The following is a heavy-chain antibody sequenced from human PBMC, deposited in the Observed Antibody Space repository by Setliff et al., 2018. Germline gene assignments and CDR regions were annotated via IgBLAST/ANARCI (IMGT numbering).Heavy chain of an antibody. CDR2: IYTSWST. V-gene: IGHV4-61*09. CDR1: GDSISSRPFY. Sequence: SETLSLTCTVSGDSISSRPFYWGWFRQPAGKELEWIGQIYTSWSTIYNPSRKSRVTILLDTSKNQFSLTLTSVTAADTAVYYCARMSGFLYMDVWGKGTTVTVSS. J-gene: IGHJ6*03. D-gene: IGHD3-3*01. CDR3: ARMSGFLYMDV.